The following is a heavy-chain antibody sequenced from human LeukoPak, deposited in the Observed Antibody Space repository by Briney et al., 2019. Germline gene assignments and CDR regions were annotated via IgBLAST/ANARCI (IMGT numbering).Heavy chain of an antibody. Sequence: GGSLRLSCAASGFTFSSYAMSWVRQAPGKGLEWVSSISGSGDSTYYADSVKGRFTISRDNSKNTLYLQMNSLRAEDTAVYYCAKDRIWSGYYSASIFDYWGQGTLVTVSS. CDR2: ISGSGDST. CDR1: GFTFSSYA. V-gene: IGHV3-23*01. CDR3: AKDRIWSGYYSASIFDY. J-gene: IGHJ4*02. D-gene: IGHD3-3*01.